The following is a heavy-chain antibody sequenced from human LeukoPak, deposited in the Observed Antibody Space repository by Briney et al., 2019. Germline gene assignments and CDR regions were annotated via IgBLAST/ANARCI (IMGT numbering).Heavy chain of an antibody. CDR1: GGSISSSSYY. D-gene: IGHD6-19*01. Sequence: SETLSLTCTVSGGSISSSSYYWGWIRQPPGKGLEWIGSIYYSGSTYYNPSLRSRVTISVDTSKNQFSLKLSSVTAADTAVYYCARVSGIAVAGTTPGSFDIWGQGTMLTVSS. J-gene: IGHJ3*02. V-gene: IGHV4-39*07. CDR3: ARVSGIAVAGTTPGSFDI. CDR2: IYYSGST.